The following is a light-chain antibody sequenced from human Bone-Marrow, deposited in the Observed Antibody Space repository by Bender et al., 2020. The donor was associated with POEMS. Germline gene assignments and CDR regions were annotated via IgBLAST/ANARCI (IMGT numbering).Light chain of an antibody. Sequence: SYELIQPPSVSVSPGQTARITCSGDKLGDKYASWYQQKAGQSPVLLIYQDTKRPSGIPKRFSGSNSGNTATLTISGTQAMDEADYYCQAWDSSTVVFGGGTKLTVL. CDR3: QAWDSSTVV. CDR1: KLGDKY. CDR2: QDT. J-gene: IGLJ2*01. V-gene: IGLV3-1*01.